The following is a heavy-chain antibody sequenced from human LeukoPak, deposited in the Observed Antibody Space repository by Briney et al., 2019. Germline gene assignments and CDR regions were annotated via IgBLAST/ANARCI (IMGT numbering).Heavy chain of an antibody. J-gene: IGHJ4*02. CDR2: ISSGGSTV. V-gene: IGHV3-48*01. D-gene: IGHD3-10*01. Sequence: GGSLRLSCTASGFTFSSYSMNRVRQAPGQGLEWISYISSGGSTVYYADSVKGRFTVSRDNAENALFLQMNSPRVEDTAVYYCARDMRGGFSSGGADCWGQGALVTVSS. CDR3: ARDMRGGFSSGGADC. CDR1: GFTFSSYS.